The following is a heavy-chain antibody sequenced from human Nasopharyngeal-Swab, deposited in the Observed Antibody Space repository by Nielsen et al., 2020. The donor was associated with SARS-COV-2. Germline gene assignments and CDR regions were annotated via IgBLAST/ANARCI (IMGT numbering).Heavy chain of an antibody. Sequence: GESLKISCAASGFTFSGYWMSWVRQAPGKGLEWVSIIYSDGSTYYADSVKGRFTISRDNSKNTLYVQMNSLRAEDTAVYYCAKDEGPVVVVAAGDYYYGMDVWGQGTTVTVSS. CDR1: GFTFSGYW. CDR2: IYSDGST. D-gene: IGHD2-15*01. J-gene: IGHJ6*02. CDR3: AKDEGPVVVVAAGDYYYGMDV. V-gene: IGHV3-66*02.